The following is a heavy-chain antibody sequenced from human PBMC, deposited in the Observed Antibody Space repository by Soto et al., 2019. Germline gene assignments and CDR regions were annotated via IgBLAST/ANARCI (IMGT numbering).Heavy chain of an antibody. CDR3: ARDPGRTDFAEWTYYLDY. CDR1: GFTFSSYA. D-gene: IGHD3-3*01. J-gene: IGHJ4*02. Sequence: QVQLVESGGGVVQPGRSLRLSCAASGFTFSSYAMHWVRQAPGKGLEWVAVISYDGSNKYYADSVKGRFTISRDNSKNALYLQMNSLRAEHTAVYYCARDPGRTDFAEWTYYLDYWGQGTLVTVSS. CDR2: ISYDGSNK. V-gene: IGHV3-30-3*01.